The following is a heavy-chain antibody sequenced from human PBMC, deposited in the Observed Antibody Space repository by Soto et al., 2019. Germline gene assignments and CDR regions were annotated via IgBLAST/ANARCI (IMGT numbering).Heavy chain of an antibody. CDR3: ARTHSYDFWSGYYDY. CDR2: IYYSGST. Sequence: QVQLQESGPGLVKPSETLSLTCTVSGGSISSYYWSWIRQPPGKGLEWIGYIYYSGSTNYNPSLNSGVTISVATSKNEFSLKLSSVTAADTAVYYCARTHSYDFWSGYYDYWGQGTLVTVSS. CDR1: GGSISSYY. J-gene: IGHJ4*02. V-gene: IGHV4-59*01. D-gene: IGHD3-3*01.